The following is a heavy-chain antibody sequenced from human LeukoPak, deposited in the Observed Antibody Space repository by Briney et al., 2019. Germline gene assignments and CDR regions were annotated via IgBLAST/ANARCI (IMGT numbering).Heavy chain of an antibody. Sequence: GGSLRLSCAASGFTFSSYSMNWVRQAPGKGLEWVSSISSGSSHIYYADSLKGRFTISRDNAKNSLYLQLNSLRAEDTAVYYCARLYCSSTSCYANDYWGQGTLVTVSS. D-gene: IGHD2-2*01. CDR3: ARLYCSSTSCYANDY. CDR2: ISSGSSHI. V-gene: IGHV3-21*01. CDR1: GFTFSSYS. J-gene: IGHJ4*02.